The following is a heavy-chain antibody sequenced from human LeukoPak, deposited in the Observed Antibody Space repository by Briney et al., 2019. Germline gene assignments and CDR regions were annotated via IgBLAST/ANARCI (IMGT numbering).Heavy chain of an antibody. D-gene: IGHD2-2*02. CDR2: INGNNGGT. J-gene: IGHJ4*02. Sequence: ASVKVSCKASGYTFTGYYMHWVRQAPGQGLEWMGWINGNNGGTNYAQKFQGRVTMTRDTSISTAYMELSRLRSDDTAVYYCARAPVVPAAIDFDYWGQGTLVTVSS. CDR1: GYTFTGYY. V-gene: IGHV1-2*02. CDR3: ARAPVVPAAIDFDY.